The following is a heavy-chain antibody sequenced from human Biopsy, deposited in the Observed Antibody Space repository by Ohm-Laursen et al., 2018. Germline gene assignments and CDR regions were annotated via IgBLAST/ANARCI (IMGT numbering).Heavy chain of an antibody. V-gene: IGHV4-59*11. Sequence: TLSLTCTVSGGSFAGHYWSWIRQPPGKGLEWIGHISYTGYTSYKSSLKSRVTISLDTSRKHFSLRLTSLAAADTAVYYCARGSNEYGGLYFPHWGQGTLVTVSS. J-gene: IGHJ1*01. D-gene: IGHD4-23*01. CDR2: ISYTGYT. CDR3: ARGSNEYGGLYFPH. CDR1: GGSFAGHY.